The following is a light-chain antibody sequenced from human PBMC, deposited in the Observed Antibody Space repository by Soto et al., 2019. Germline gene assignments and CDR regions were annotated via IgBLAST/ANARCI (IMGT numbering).Light chain of an antibody. J-gene: IGKJ2*01. CDR1: QSIFSPY. CDR3: QHVGNSQYT. Sequence: IVLTQSPATLSLSPGEVATLSCRASQSIFSPYLAWYQQIPGQAPRLRIYSTSTRATGVPDRFSGSGSGTDCPLTIRRLAPGDFAVYYCQHVGNSQYTFGQANKLEIK. V-gene: IGKV3-20*01. CDR2: STS.